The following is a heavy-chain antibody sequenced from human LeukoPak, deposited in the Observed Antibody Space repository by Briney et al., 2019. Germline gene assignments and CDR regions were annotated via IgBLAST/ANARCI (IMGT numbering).Heavy chain of an antibody. CDR2: IDPSDSYT. J-gene: IGHJ2*01. CDR3: ARTPGSSDYRGYQYWHFDL. CDR1: GYRFTTSW. D-gene: IGHD5-12*01. Sequence: GESLKISCQGSGYRFTTSWISWVRQMPGKGLEWMGNIDPSDSYTNYSPSFQGQVTISADKSITTAYLQWSSLAASDTAIYYCARTPGSSDYRGYQYWHFDLWGRGTLVTVSS. V-gene: IGHV5-10-1*04.